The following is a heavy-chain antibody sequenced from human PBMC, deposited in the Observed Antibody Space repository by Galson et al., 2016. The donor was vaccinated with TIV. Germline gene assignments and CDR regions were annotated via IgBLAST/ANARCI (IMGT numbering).Heavy chain of an antibody. J-gene: IGHJ4*02. CDR2: INAANGDT. CDR3: SRSDAIRGYYYHIDY. D-gene: IGHD3-22*01. Sequence: SVKVSCKASGYTFINYAIHWVRQAPGQRLEWMGWINAANGDTKSSQKFQGRVTTTRDTSANTAYMELSSLRSEDTAVYYCSRSDAIRGYYYHIDYWGQGTLVTVSS. V-gene: IGHV1-3*01. CDR1: GYTFINYA.